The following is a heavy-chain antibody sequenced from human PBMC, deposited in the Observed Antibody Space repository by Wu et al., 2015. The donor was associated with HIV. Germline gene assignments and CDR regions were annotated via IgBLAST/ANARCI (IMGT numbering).Heavy chain of an antibody. V-gene: IGHV1-69*13. CDR1: GGTFSTHG. CDR2: LIPMFGTV. CDR3: ATAGATGTGYNWFDP. D-gene: IGHD6-13*01. Sequence: QVQLVQSGAEVKRPGSSVNVSCKTSGGTFSTHGFDWVRQAPGQGLEWMGRLIPMFGTVNYAPKFQDRITITADESTRTVYMNLSSLRFEDTAIYYCATAGATGTGYNWFDPWGQGTLVTVSS. J-gene: IGHJ5*02.